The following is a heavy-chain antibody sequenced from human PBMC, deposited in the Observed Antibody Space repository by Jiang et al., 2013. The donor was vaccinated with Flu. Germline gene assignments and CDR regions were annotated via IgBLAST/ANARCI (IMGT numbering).Heavy chain of an antibody. CDR3: ARDQEEWQQQLFGMDV. CDR2: TYYRSKWYN. D-gene: IGHD6-13*01. CDR1: GDSVSSNSAA. Sequence: SQTLSLTCAISGDSVSSNSAAWNWIRQSPSRGLEWLGRTYYRSKWYNDYAVSVKSRITINPDTSKNQFSLQLNSVTPEDTAVYYCARDQEEWQQQLFGMDVWGQGDHGHRLL. J-gene: IGHJ6*02. V-gene: IGHV6-1*01.